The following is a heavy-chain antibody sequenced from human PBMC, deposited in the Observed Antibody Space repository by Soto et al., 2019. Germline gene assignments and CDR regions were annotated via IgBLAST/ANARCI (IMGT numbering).Heavy chain of an antibody. CDR1: GGSISSSSYY. V-gene: IGHV4-39*06. CDR2: IYYSGST. Sequence: SETLSLTCTVSGGSISSSSYYWGWIRQPPGKGLEWIGNIYYSGSTNYNPSLKSRVTISVDTSKNQFPLKLSSVTAADTAVYYCARDERGPWGQGTLVTVSS. CDR3: ARDERGP. J-gene: IGHJ5*02.